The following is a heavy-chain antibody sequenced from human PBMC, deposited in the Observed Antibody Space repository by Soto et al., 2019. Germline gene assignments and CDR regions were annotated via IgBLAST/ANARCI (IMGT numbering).Heavy chain of an antibody. D-gene: IGHD6-13*01. CDR2: IRGRADNYAT. CDR3: TRAPDGNNADY. J-gene: IGHJ4*02. V-gene: IGHV3-73*02. CDR1: GFIFRGTT. Sequence: EVQLVESGGDLVQPGGSLKLSCAASGFIFRGTTIHWVRQASGEGLEWVGRIRGRADNYATGYAASVKGRFTISRDDSKKTAYLQMNSLKTEDTAVYFCTRAPDGNNADYWGQGTLVTVSS.